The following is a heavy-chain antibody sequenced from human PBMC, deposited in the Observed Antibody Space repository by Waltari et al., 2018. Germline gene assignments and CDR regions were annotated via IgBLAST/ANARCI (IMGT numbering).Heavy chain of an antibody. Sequence: QVQLQQWGAGLLKPSETLSLTCAVYGGSFSGYYWSWIRQPPGKGLEWIGEINHSRSTNYNPSLKSRVTISVDTSKNQFSLKLSSVTAADTAVYYCAREGGSSWPYYFDYWGQGTLVTVSS. CDR3: AREGGSSWPYYFDY. CDR2: INHSRST. CDR1: GGSFSGYY. J-gene: IGHJ4*02. D-gene: IGHD6-13*01. V-gene: IGHV4-34*01.